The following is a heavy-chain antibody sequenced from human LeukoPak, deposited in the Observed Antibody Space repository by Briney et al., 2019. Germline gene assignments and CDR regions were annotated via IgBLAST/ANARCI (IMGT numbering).Heavy chain of an antibody. Sequence: PSETLSLTCAVYGGSFSGYYWSWIRQPPGKGLGWIGEINHSGSTNYNPSLKSRVAISVDTSKNQFSLKLSSVTAADTAVYYCARVPQWLLSDRYYYYYGMDVWGQGTTVTVSS. CDR3: ARVPQWLLSDRYYYYYGMDV. J-gene: IGHJ6*02. CDR2: INHSGST. D-gene: IGHD3-3*01. CDR1: GGSFSGYY. V-gene: IGHV4-34*01.